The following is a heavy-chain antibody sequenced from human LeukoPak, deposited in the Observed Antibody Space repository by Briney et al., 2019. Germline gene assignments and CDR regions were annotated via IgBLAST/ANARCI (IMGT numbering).Heavy chain of an antibody. V-gene: IGHV1-46*01. CDR1: GYTFTGYY. CDR2: INPSGGST. Sequence: GASVKVSCKASGYTFTGYYMHWVRQAPGQGLEWMGIINPSGGSTSYAQKFQGRVTMTRDMSTSTVYMELSSLRSEDTAVYYCARSLVGGGQQLVLSYWGQGTLVTVSS. CDR3: ARSLVGGGQQLVLSY. J-gene: IGHJ4*02. D-gene: IGHD6-13*01.